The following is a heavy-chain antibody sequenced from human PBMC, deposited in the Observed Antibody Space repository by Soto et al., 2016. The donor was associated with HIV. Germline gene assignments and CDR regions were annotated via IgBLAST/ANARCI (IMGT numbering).Heavy chain of an antibody. CDR3: TKDRGTMVRGVTLYYYYYGMDV. CDR2: ISNSGGTT. D-gene: IGHD3-10*01. J-gene: IGHJ6*02. V-gene: IGHV3-23*01. Sequence: EVQLLESGGGLVQPGGSLRLSCAASKFTFSTYAMSWVRQAPGKGLEWVSTISNSGGTTYYADSVKGRFTISRDNSKNTLYLQMNSLRADDTAVYYCTKDRGTMVRGVTLYYYYYGMDVWAKGPQSPSP. CDR1: KFTFSTYA.